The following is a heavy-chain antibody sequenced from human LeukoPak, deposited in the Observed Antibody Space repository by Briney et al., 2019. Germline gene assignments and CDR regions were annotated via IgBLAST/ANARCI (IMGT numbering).Heavy chain of an antibody. V-gene: IGHV4-61*10. CDR1: GGSISSGSYY. Sequence: PSQTLSLTCTVSGGSISSGSYYWSWIRQPAGKGLEWIEYIYYSGSTNYNPSLKSRVTISVDTSKNQFSLKLSSVTAADTAVYYCAREVSSGWYFDYWGQGTLVTVSS. J-gene: IGHJ4*02. CDR2: IYYSGST. D-gene: IGHD6-19*01. CDR3: AREVSSGWYFDY.